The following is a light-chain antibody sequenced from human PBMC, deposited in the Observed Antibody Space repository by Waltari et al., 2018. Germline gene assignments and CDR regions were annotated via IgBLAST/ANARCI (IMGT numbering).Light chain of an antibody. Sequence: QPVVTQSPSASASLGASVKLTCTLSSGHSNNAIAWHQQLQGEAPRFLMRLNDDGRQSKGDGTPDRFSGSSSGAERFLTISNLQSADEGDYYCQTWDTGIDVFGSGTKLTVL. CDR1: SGHSNNA. J-gene: IGLJ6*01. CDR2: LNDDGRQ. CDR3: QTWDTGIDV. V-gene: IGLV4-69*01.